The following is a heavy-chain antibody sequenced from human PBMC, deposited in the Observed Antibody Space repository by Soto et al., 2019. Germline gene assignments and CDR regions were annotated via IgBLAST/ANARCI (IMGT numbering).Heavy chain of an antibody. V-gene: IGHV1-18*01. J-gene: IGHJ6*02. D-gene: IGHD6-19*01. CDR2: ISAYNGNT. CDR1: GYTFTSYG. CDR3: ARDEIIAVAGLSYYGMDV. Sequence: ASVKVSCKASGYTFTSYGISWVRQAPGQGLEWMGWISAYNGNTNYAQKLQGRVTMTTDTSTSTAYMELRSLRSDDTAVYYCARDEIIAVAGLSYYGMDVWGQGITVTVSS.